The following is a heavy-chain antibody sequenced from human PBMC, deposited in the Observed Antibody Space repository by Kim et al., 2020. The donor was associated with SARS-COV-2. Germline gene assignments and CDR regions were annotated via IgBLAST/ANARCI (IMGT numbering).Heavy chain of an antibody. CDR3: ARVFRCGYSDIYYPYGMDV. V-gene: IGHV3-20*01. CDR1: GFTFIDYA. CDR2: ISWNGGTT. D-gene: IGHD3-3*01. Sequence: GGSLRLSCAASGFTFIDYAMSWVRQAPGKGLEWVAAISWNGGTTYYADSVKGRFTISRDNAKNSLYLQMNSLGVEDTALFLCARVFRCGYSDIYYPYGMDVWGQGTTVTVP. J-gene: IGHJ6*01.